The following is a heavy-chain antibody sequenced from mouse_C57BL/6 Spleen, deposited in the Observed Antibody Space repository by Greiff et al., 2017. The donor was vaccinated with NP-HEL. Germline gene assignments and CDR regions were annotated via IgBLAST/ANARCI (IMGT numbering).Heavy chain of an antibody. D-gene: IGHD1-1*01. CDR1: GYTFTDYN. Sequence: EVKLVESGPELVKPGASVKMSCKASGYTFTDYNMHWVKQSHGKSLEWIGYINPNNGGTSYNQKFKGKATLTVNKSSSTAYMELRSLTSEDSAVYYCARDYGTAWFAYWGQGTLVTVSA. CDR3: ARDYGTAWFAY. CDR2: INPNNGGT. V-gene: IGHV1-22*01. J-gene: IGHJ3*01.